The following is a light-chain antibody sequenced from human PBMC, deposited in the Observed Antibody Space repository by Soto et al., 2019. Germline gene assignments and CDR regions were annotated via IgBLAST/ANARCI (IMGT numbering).Light chain of an antibody. J-gene: IGKJ1*01. CDR3: QQYDNYATWT. CDR1: QSVGSW. Sequence: DIQMTQSPSSLSASVGDRVTITCRASQSVGSWLAWYQQKPGKAPKFLIYDASTLESGVPSRFSGSGSGTEFTLTISSLQPDDFATYYCQQYDNYATWTFGQGTKVDIK. CDR2: DAS. V-gene: IGKV1-5*01.